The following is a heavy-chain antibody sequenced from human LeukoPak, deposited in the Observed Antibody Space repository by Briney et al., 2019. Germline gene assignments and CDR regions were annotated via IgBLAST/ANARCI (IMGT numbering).Heavy chain of an antibody. Sequence: PGGSLRLSCAASGFTFSSYGMHWVRQAPGKGLEWVAVISYDGSNKYYADSVKGRFTISRDNSKNTLYLQMNSLRAEDTAVYYCAKGNPWYYYCMDVWGKGTTVTVSS. J-gene: IGHJ6*03. V-gene: IGHV3-30*18. CDR1: GFTFSSYG. CDR2: ISYDGSNK. D-gene: IGHD1-14*01. CDR3: AKGNPWYYYCMDV.